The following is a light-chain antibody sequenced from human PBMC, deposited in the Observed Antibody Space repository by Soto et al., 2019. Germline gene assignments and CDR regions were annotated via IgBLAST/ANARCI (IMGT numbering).Light chain of an antibody. J-gene: IGLJ2*01. CDR1: SSDIGSYVY. Sequence: QSALTQPPSASGSPGQSVAISFTGTSSDIGSYVYVSWYQQHPGKAPKLLIYGVTQRPSGVPDRFSGSKSGNTASLTVSGLQVEDEADYYCSIFAGGNSVIFGGGTKVTVL. V-gene: IGLV2-8*01. CDR2: GVT. CDR3: SIFAGGNSVI.